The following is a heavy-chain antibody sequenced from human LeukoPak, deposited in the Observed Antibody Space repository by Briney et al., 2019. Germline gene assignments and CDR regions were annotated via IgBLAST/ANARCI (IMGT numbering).Heavy chain of an antibody. Sequence: GGSLRLSCAASGFTFSSYGMHWVRQAPGKGLEWVAVIWYDGSNKYYADSVKGRFTISRDNSKNTLYLQMNSLRAEDTAVYYCARDRRSAMKSSGYFDYWGQGTLVTVSS. J-gene: IGHJ4*02. CDR2: IWYDGSNK. CDR1: GFTFSSYG. D-gene: IGHD3-22*01. V-gene: IGHV3-33*01. CDR3: ARDRRSAMKSSGYFDY.